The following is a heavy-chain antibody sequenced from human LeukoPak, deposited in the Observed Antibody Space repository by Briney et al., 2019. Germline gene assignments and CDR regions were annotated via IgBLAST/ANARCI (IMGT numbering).Heavy chain of an antibody. CDR3: ARDGQWLAYYGLDV. V-gene: IGHV3-30-3*01. J-gene: IGHJ6*02. CDR2: ISYDGSNK. CDR1: GFTFSSYA. Sequence: GGSLRLSRAASGFTFSSYAMHWVRQAPDKGLEWVAVISYDGSNKYYADSVKGRFTISRDNSKNTLYLQMNSLRAEDTAVYYCARDGQWLAYYGLDVWGQGTTVTVSS. D-gene: IGHD6-19*01.